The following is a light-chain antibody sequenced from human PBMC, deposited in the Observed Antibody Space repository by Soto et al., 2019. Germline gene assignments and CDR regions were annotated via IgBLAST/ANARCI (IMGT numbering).Light chain of an antibody. CDR1: SSGIRDYNY. J-gene: IGLJ1*01. Sequence: QSVLTQPASVSGSPGQSITISCSGTSSGIRDYNYVSWYQQLPGNAPKLIMYEVSNRPSGISNRFSGSKSGNTASLTISGLQAEDEADYYCSSKSPDFFGTGTKVTVL. CDR3: SSKSPDF. V-gene: IGLV2-14*01. CDR2: EVS.